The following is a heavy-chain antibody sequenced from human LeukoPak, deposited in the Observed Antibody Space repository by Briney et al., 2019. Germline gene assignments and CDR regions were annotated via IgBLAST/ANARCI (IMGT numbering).Heavy chain of an antibody. CDR1: GFTFSFYW. CDR3: ARTQDRVFDY. D-gene: IGHD2-15*01. V-gene: IGHV3-74*01. Sequence: PGGSLRLSCAASGFTFSFYWMHWVRQAPGKGLVWVSRINKDGSGTSYADSVKGRFTISRDNAKNTLYLQMNSLRAEDTAVYYCARTQDRVFDYWGQGTLVTVSS. CDR2: INKDGSGT. J-gene: IGHJ4*02.